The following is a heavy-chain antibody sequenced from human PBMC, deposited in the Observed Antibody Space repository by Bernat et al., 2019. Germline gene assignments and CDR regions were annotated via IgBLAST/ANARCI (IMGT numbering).Heavy chain of an antibody. J-gene: IGHJ4*02. Sequence: QLQLQESGPGLVKPSETLSLTCTVSGGSISSSSYYWGWIRQTPGKGLGWIGSIYYSGSTYSNPSLKSRVTISVDTSKNQFSLKLSSVTAADTAVYYCARQGSSSSWGTSESFDYWGQGTLVTVSS. CDR3: ARQGSSSSWGTSESFDY. CDR2: IYYSGST. CDR1: GGSISSSSYY. D-gene: IGHD6-13*01. V-gene: IGHV4-39*01.